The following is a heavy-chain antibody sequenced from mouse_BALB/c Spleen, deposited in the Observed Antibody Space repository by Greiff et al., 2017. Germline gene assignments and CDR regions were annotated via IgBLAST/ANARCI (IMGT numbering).Heavy chain of an antibody. CDR2: ISSGSSTI. Sequence: EVKLMESGGGLVQPGGSRKLSCAASGFTFSSFGMHWVRQAPEKGLEWVAYISSGSSTIYYADTVKGRFTISRDNPKNTLFLQMTSLRSEDTAMYYCARERSMITTYWFAYWGQGTLVTVSA. D-gene: IGHD2-4*01. J-gene: IGHJ3*01. CDR3: ARERSMITTYWFAY. CDR1: GFTFSSFG. V-gene: IGHV5-17*02.